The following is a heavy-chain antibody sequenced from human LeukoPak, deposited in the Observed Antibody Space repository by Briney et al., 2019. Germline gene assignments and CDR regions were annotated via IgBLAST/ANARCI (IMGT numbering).Heavy chain of an antibody. V-gene: IGHV1-2*02. D-gene: IGHD5-18*01. CDR2: INPNSGGT. CDR1: GYTFTGYY. Sequence: GASVKVSCKASGYTFTGYYMHWVRQAPGQGLEWMGWINPNSGGTNYAQKFQGRVTMTRDTSISTAYMELSRLRSDDTAVYYCARAPRDTARLQAGSYYYYYYMDVWGKGTTVTISS. J-gene: IGHJ6*03. CDR3: ARAPRDTARLQAGSYYYYYYMDV.